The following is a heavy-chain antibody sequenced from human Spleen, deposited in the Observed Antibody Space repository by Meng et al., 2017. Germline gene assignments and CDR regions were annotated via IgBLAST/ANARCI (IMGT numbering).Heavy chain of an antibody. CDR1: GFTFSSYA. Sequence: GGSLRLSCAASGFTFSSYAMNWVRQAPGKGLEWVSAISGSGGSTYYADSVKGRFTISRDNSKNTLYLQMNSLRGEDTAVYYCASSYGPTGEFDYWGQGTLVTVSS. CDR2: ISGSGGST. D-gene: IGHD5-18*01. V-gene: IGHV3-23*01. CDR3: ASSYGPTGEFDY. J-gene: IGHJ4*02.